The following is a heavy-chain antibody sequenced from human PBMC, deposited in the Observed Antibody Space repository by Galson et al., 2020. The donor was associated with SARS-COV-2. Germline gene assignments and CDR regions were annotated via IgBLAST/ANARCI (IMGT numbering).Heavy chain of an antibody. J-gene: IGHJ4*02. V-gene: IGHV3-74*01. Sequence: TGGSLRLSCEVSGFTLSGYWMHWVRQAPGKGLEWVSRINTDGSTTTYADSVKGRFTISRDNAKNTLYLQMNRLRAEDSAAYYCTRARDYYDSSGYDIVGSLDYWGQGTQVTVSS. CDR3: TRARDYYDSSGYDIVGSLDY. CDR1: GFTLSGYW. CDR2: INTDGSTT. D-gene: IGHD3-22*01.